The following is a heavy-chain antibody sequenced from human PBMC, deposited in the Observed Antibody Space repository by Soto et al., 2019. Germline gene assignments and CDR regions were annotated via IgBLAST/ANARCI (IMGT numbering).Heavy chain of an antibody. Sequence: GASVKVSCEASGYTFTSYGISWVRQAPGQGLEWMGWISAYNGNTNYAQKLQGRVTMTTDTSTSTAYMELRSLRSDDTAVYYCARDRELMGYCISTSCPPFDYWGQGTLVTAPQ. CDR3: ARDRELMGYCISTSCPPFDY. CDR2: ISAYNGNT. J-gene: IGHJ4*02. D-gene: IGHD2-2*01. V-gene: IGHV1-18*01. CDR1: GYTFTSYG.